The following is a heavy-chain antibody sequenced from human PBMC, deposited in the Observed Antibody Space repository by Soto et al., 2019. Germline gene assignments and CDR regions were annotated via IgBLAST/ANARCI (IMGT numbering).Heavy chain of an antibody. CDR2: IYYSGST. CDR1: GDSISSGGYY. J-gene: IGHJ3*02. CDR3: ATNPKVGYCSSTSCEPTDAFDI. D-gene: IGHD2-2*01. V-gene: IGHV4-31*03. Sequence: SETLSLTCTVSGDSISSGGYYWSWIRQHPGKGLEWIGYIYYSGSTYYNPSLKSRVTISVDTSKNQFSLKLSSVAAADTAVYYCATNPKVGYCSSTSCEPTDAFDIWGQGTMVTVSS.